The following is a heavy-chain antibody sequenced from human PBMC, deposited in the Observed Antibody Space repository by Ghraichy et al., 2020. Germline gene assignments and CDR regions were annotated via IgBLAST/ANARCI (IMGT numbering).Heavy chain of an antibody. D-gene: IGHD3-22*01. CDR1: GYTFTGYY. J-gene: IGHJ3*02. V-gene: IGHV1-2*02. CDR3: ASRSSDDSSGYYYDDAFDI. Sequence: ASVKVSCKASGYTFTGYYMLWVRQAPGQGLEWMGWINPNSGGTNYAQKFQGRVTMTRDTSISTAYMELSRLRSDDTAVYYCASRSSDDSSGYYYDDAFDIWGQGTMVTVSS. CDR2: INPNSGGT.